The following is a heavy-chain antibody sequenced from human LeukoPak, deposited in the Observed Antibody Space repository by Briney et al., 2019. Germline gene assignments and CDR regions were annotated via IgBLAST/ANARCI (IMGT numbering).Heavy chain of an antibody. CDR2: IGDGGGST. D-gene: IGHD2-21*01. V-gene: IGHV3-23*01. J-gene: IGHJ2*01. CDR1: GFTVSSYD. CDR3: AKAIPYWYFDL. Sequence: GGSLRLSCAASGFTVSSYDMTWVRQAPGKGLEWVSSIGDGGGSTYADSVKGRFTISRDSSKNTLYLQMNSLRAEDTAIYYCAKAIPYWYFDLWGRGTLVTVSS.